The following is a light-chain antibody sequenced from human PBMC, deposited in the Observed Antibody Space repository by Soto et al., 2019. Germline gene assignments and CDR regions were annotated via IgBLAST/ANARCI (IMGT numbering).Light chain of an antibody. Sequence: QSVLTQPRSVSGSPGQSVTISCTGTSSDVGGSNHVSWYQHHPGRAPKFMIYDVSKRPSGVPDRFSGSKSGNTASLTISGLQAEDEADSYCCSSAGTYTFVFGTGTKVT. CDR2: DVS. V-gene: IGLV2-11*01. CDR3: CSSAGTYTFV. CDR1: SSDVGGSNH. J-gene: IGLJ1*01.